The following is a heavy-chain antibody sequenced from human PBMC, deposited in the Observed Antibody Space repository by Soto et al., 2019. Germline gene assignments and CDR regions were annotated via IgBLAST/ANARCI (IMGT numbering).Heavy chain of an antibody. CDR1: GGSFSSSTYY. CDR3: ARAISWGSYQPINWFDP. CDR2: IYYSGSA. D-gene: IGHD3-16*02. J-gene: IGHJ5*02. V-gene: IGHV4-39*01. Sequence: PSETLSLTCTVSGGSFSSSTYYWGWIRQPPGKGLECIGSIYYSGSAYYNPSLKSRVTISVDTSKNQFSLKLSSVTAADTAVYYCARAISWGSYQPINWFDPWGQGTVVTVSS.